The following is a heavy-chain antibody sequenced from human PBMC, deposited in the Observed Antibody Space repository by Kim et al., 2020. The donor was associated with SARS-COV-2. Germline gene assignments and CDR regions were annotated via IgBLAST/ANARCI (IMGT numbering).Heavy chain of an antibody. J-gene: IGHJ4*02. CDR3: ARVRSNDILTGYSPFDY. Sequence: SETLSLTCTVSGGSISSSSYYWGWIRQPPGKGLEWIGSIYYSGSTYYNPSLKSRVTISVDTSKNQFSLKLSSVTAADTAVYYCARVRSNDILTGYSPFDYWGQGTLVTVSS. CDR1: GGSISSSSYY. CDR2: IYYSGST. V-gene: IGHV4-39*07. D-gene: IGHD3-9*01.